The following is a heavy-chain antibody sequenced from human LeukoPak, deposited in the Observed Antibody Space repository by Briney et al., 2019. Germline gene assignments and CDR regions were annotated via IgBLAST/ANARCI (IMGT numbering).Heavy chain of an antibody. D-gene: IGHD2-15*01. CDR3: AREHCSGGSCYSIYYYYHMDV. J-gene: IGHJ6*03. V-gene: IGHV4-39*07. CDR2: IYYSGST. CDR1: GGSISSSSYY. Sequence: SETLSLTCTVSGGSISSSSYYWGWIRQPPGKGLEWIGSIYYSGSTYYNPSLKSRVTKNQYSLKLSSVTAADTAVYYCAREHCSGGSCYSIYYYYHMDVWGKGTTVTVSS.